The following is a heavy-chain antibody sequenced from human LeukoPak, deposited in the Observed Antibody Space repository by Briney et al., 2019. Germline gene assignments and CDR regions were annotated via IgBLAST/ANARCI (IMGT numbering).Heavy chain of an antibody. D-gene: IGHD3-10*02. J-gene: IGHJ6*04. CDR3: AELGITMIGGV. Sequence: GGSLRLSCAASGFTVGNYEMNWVRQAPGKGLEWVSFIASDHTIYYADSVKGRFTISRDNAKNSLYLQMKSLRAEDTAVYYCAELGITMIGGVWGKGTTVTISS. CDR1: GFTVGNYE. CDR2: IASDHTI. V-gene: IGHV3-48*03.